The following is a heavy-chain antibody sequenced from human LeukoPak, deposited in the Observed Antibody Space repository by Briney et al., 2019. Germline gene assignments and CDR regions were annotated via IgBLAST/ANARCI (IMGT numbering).Heavy chain of an antibody. V-gene: IGHV3-53*01. CDR1: GFTFSSNY. CDR3: ARAGVATMTLGY. D-gene: IGHD5-12*01. Sequence: GGSLRLSCAASGFTFSSNYMSWVRQAPGKGLEWVSVIYSGGSTYYSDSVKGRFTISRGNSKNTLCLQMNSLKAEDTAVYYCARAGVATMTLGYWGQGTLVTVSS. J-gene: IGHJ4*02. CDR2: IYSGGST.